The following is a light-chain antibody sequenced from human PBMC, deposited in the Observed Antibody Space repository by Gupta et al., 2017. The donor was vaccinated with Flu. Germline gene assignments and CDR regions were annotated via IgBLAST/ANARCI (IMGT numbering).Light chain of an antibody. Sequence: DIQMTQSPSSLSASVGDRVTITCRASQSISTYLNWYQQKPGKAPKLLIDAASSLQSGVPSRFSGSASGTDFTLTITTVEPEDFATYYCQQSFVTPSTFGQGTKL. CDR1: QSISTY. J-gene: IGKJ2*01. CDR2: AAS. CDR3: QQSFVTPST. V-gene: IGKV1-39*01.